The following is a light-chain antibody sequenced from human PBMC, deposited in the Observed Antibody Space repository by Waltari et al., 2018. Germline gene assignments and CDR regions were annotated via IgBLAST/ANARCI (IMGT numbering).Light chain of an antibody. J-gene: IGLJ2*01. CDR1: SSNIGAGYD. Sequence: QSGLTQPPSVSGAPGHRVTISCTGSSSNIGAGYDVHWYQLLPGSAPKLLIYGNTNRPSGVPDRFSGSKSGTSASLAITGLQAEDEADYYCQSYDSSLSTSVFGGGTKLTVL. CDR3: QSYDSSLSTSV. CDR2: GNT. V-gene: IGLV1-40*01.